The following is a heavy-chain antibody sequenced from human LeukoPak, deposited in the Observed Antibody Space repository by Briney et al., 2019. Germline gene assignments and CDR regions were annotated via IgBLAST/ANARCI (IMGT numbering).Heavy chain of an antibody. V-gene: IGHV4-38-2*02. J-gene: IGHJ4*02. CDR1: GYSISSGYY. CDR2: IYHSGST. CDR3: ARGQTGYSGYVDYFDY. Sequence: SETLSLTCTVSGYSISSGYYWGWIRQPPGKGLEWIGSIYHSGSTYYNPSLKSRVTISVDTSKNQFSLKLSSVTAADTAVYYCARGQTGYSGYVDYFDYWGQGTLVTVSS. D-gene: IGHD5-12*01.